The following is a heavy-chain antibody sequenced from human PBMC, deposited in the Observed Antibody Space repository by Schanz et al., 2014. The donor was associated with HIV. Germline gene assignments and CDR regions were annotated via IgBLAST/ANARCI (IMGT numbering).Heavy chain of an antibody. CDR3: ARDKSGSSWYDS. CDR2: FNPNSGGR. D-gene: IGHD6-13*01. Sequence: QVQLVQSGAEVKKPGASVKVSCKASGYTFTGYYLHWIRQAPGQGLEWMGWFNPNSGGRIYPQKFEGRVTMTRDTSTSTVYMDLSSLTSEDTAVYYCARDKSGSSWYDSWGQGTLVTVSS. CDR1: GYTFTGYY. V-gene: IGHV1-2*02. J-gene: IGHJ5*01.